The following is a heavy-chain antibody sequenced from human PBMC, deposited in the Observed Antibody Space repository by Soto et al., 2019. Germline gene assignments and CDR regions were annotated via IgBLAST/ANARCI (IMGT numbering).Heavy chain of an antibody. V-gene: IGHV4-59*01. Sequence: SETLSLTCTVSGGSISSYYWSWIRQPPGKGLEWIGYIYYSGSTNYNPSLKSRVTISVDTSKNQFSLKLSSVTAADTAVYYCAREGPDRNFDYWGQGTLVTVSS. CDR1: GGSISSYY. J-gene: IGHJ4*02. CDR3: AREGPDRNFDY. CDR2: IYYSGST.